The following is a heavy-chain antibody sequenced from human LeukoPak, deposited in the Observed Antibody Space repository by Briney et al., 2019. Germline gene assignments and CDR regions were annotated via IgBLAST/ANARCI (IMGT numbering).Heavy chain of an antibody. CDR2: IKQDGSEK. Sequence: GGSLRLSCAASGFTFSSYWMSWVRQAPGKGLEWVANIKQDGSEKYYVDSVKGRFTISRDNAKNSLYLQMNSLRAEDTAAYYCARDRWAVADDYWGQGTLVTVSS. D-gene: IGHD6-19*01. V-gene: IGHV3-7*01. CDR1: GFTFSSYW. J-gene: IGHJ4*02. CDR3: ARDRWAVADDY.